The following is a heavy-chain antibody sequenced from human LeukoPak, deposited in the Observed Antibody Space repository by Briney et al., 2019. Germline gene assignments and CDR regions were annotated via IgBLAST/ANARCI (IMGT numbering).Heavy chain of an antibody. V-gene: IGHV4-39*01. D-gene: IGHD3-10*01. CDR2: IYYSGST. J-gene: IGHJ4*02. Sequence: SETLSLTCTVSGGSISSSSYYWGWIRQPPGKGLEWIGSIYYSGSTYYNPSLKSRVTISVDTSKNQFSLKLSSVTAADTAVYYCARIGKGGWRGGGYFDYWGQGTLVTVSS. CDR3: ARIGKGGWRGGGYFDY. CDR1: GGSISSSSYY.